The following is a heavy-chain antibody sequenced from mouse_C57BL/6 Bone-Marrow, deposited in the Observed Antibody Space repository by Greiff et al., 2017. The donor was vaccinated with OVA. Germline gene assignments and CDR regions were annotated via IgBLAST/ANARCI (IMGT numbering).Heavy chain of an antibody. CDR2: INPNNGGT. CDR1: GYTFTDYN. V-gene: IGHV1-18*01. J-gene: IGHJ3*01. Sequence: VQLQQSGPELVKPGASVKIPCKASGYTFTDYNMDWVKQSHGKSLEWIGDINPNNGGTIYNQKFKGKATLTVDKSSSTAYMELRSLTAEDTAGYYCARYGDWGFAYWGQGTLVTVSA. D-gene: IGHD4-1*01. CDR3: ARYGDWGFAY.